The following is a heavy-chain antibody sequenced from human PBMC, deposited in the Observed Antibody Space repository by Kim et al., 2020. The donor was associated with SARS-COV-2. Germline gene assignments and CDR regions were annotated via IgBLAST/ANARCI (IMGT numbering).Heavy chain of an antibody. J-gene: IGHJ2*01. D-gene: IGHD1-7*01. CDR3: ARDLIIGTTIYWYFNL. CDR1: GFNFTKNA. CDR2: IESDGTSI. V-gene: IGHV3-74*01. Sequence: GGSLRLSCAASGFNFTKNAMHWVRQAPGKGLEWVSRIESDGTSISYADSVKGRFTISRDNGKNILYLQMNSLRAEDTAVYYCARDLIIGTTIYWYFNLWG.